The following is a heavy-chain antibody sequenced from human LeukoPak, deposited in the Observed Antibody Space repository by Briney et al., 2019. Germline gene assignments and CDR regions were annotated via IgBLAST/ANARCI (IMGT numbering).Heavy chain of an antibody. J-gene: IGHJ4*02. CDR1: GYTFTSYG. Sequence: ASVKVSCKASGYTFTSYGISWVRQAPGQGLEWMGWINPNSGGTNYAQKFQGRVTMTRDTSISTAYMELSRLRSDDTAVYYCARESVVVPAPPDYWGQGTLVTVSS. CDR3: ARESVVVPAPPDY. D-gene: IGHD2-2*01. CDR2: INPNSGGT. V-gene: IGHV1-2*02.